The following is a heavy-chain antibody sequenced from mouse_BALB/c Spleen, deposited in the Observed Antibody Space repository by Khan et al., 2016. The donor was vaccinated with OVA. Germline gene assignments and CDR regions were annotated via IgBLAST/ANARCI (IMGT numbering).Heavy chain of an antibody. V-gene: IGHV3-5*02. J-gene: IGHJ1*01. D-gene: IGHD1-1*01. CDR2: IYYSGTV. Sequence: VQLKQSGPGLVKPSQTVSLTCTVTGISITSGNYRWSWIRQFPGNKLEWIGNIYYSGTVTYNPSLTSRTTITRDTSKNQFFLEMNSLTAGDTATYYCARDYGSLYWFVYVWGAGTTVTVSS. CDR1: GISITSGNYR. CDR3: ARDYGSLYWFVYV.